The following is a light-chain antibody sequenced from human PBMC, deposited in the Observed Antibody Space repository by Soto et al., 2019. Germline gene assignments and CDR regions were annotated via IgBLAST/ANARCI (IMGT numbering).Light chain of an antibody. CDR3: QQYSNIIT. Sequence: DIQMTQSPSSLSASVGDRVTITCQASQDVINYLNWYQQXLGKAPKFLIYDASNLETGVPSRFSGSGSGTFFSITISSLQPEDVATYYCQQYSNIITFGQGTRLEIK. CDR2: DAS. J-gene: IGKJ5*01. CDR1: QDVINY. V-gene: IGKV1-33*01.